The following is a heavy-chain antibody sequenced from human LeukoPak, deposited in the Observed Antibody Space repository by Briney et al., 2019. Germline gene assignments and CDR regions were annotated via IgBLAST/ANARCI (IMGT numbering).Heavy chain of an antibody. Sequence: PGGSLRLSCAASGFTFSTYGMHWVRQAPGKGLEWVAFIRYDGSNKYYADSVKGRLTISRDSSKNTLYLQMNSLRAEDTAVYYVASTTGRWDAFDIWGQGTMVTVSS. D-gene: IGHD1-1*01. J-gene: IGHJ3*02. CDR3: ASTTGRWDAFDI. CDR1: GFTFSTYG. V-gene: IGHV3-30*02. CDR2: IRYDGSNK.